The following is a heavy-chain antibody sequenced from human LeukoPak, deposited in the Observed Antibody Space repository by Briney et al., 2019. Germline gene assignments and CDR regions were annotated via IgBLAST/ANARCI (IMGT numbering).Heavy chain of an antibody. CDR2: ISSSGSTI. Sequence: AGGSLRLSCAASGFTFSDYYMSWIRQAPGKGLEWVSYISSSGSTIYYADSVKGRFTISRDNAKNSLYLQMNSLRAEDTAVYYCARDGMDYYGSGSYYYYYYMDVWGKGTTVTISS. CDR3: ARDGMDYYGSGSYYYYYYMDV. CDR1: GFTFSDYY. V-gene: IGHV3-11*01. J-gene: IGHJ6*03. D-gene: IGHD3-10*01.